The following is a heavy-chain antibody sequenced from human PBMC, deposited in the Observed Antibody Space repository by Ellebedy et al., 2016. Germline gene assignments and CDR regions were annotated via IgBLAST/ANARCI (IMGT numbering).Heavy chain of an antibody. V-gene: IGHV4-34*01. CDR3: ARGAGYRINWFNP. D-gene: IGHD6-13*01. J-gene: IGHJ5*02. CDR1: GGSFSGYY. CDR2: INHSGST. Sequence: SETLSLTXAVYGGSFSGYYWSWIRQPPGKGLEWIGEINHSGSTNYNPSLKSRVTISVDTSKNQFSLKLSSVTAADTAVYYCARGAGYRINWFNPWGQGTLVTVSS.